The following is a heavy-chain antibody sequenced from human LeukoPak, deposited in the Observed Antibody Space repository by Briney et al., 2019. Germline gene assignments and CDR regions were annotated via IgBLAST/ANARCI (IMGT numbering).Heavy chain of an antibody. D-gene: IGHD1/OR15-1a*01. CDR1: GFTFSGFY. J-gene: IGHJ4*02. CDR3: ANTARTLDY. CDR2: ISTTGSDI. Sequence: GGSLRLSCAASGFTFSGFYMTWIRQAPGRGLEWISYISTTGSDISYADSVKGRFTISRDSVKNSLYLQMNSLTAEDTAVYYCANTARTLDYWGQGTLVTVSS. V-gene: IGHV3-11*01.